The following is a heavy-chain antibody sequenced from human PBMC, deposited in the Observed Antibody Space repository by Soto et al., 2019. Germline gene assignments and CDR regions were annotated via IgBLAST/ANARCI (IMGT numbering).Heavy chain of an antibody. D-gene: IGHD3-10*01. CDR1: GYSFSDYD. J-gene: IGHJ4*02. V-gene: IGHV1-8*01. CDR2: MNPNTGNT. Sequence: ASVKVSCKASGYSFSDYDINWVRQATGLGLEWMGWMNPNTGNTRYAQKFQGRFTVTRETSTSTVYMELGSLTSEDTAVYYCARGRFPTLTDFWGQGTPVTVSS. CDR3: ARGRFPTLTDF.